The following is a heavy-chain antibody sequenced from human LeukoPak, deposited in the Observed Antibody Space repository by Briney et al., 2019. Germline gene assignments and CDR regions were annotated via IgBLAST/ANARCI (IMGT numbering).Heavy chain of an antibody. V-gene: IGHV3-21*01. CDR1: GFIFGDYE. Sequence: SGGSLRLSCAGSGFIFGDYEMMWVRQAPGKGLEWVSSISSSSSYIYYADSVKGRFTISRDNAKNSLYLQMNSLRAEDTTVYYCARGGSGSDAFDIWGQGTMVTVSS. J-gene: IGHJ3*02. D-gene: IGHD1-26*01. CDR3: ARGGSGSDAFDI. CDR2: ISSSSSYI.